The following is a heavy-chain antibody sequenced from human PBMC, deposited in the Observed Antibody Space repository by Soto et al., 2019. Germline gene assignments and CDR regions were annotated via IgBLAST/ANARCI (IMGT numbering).Heavy chain of an antibody. CDR2: IYHSGST. J-gene: IGHJ6*02. Sequence: LSLTCAVSGGSISSSNWWSWVRQPPGKGLEWIGEIYHSGSTNYNPSLKSRVTISVDKSKNQFSLKLSSVTAADTAVYYCARAGLTGYSSYYYYGMDVWGQGTTVTVSS. CDR3: ARAGLTGYSSYYYYGMDV. CDR1: GGSISSSNW. D-gene: IGHD3-9*01. V-gene: IGHV4-4*02.